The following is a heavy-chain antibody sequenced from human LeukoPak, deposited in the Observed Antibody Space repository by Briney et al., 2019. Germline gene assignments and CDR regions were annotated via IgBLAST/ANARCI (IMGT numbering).Heavy chain of an antibody. V-gene: IGHV3-23*01. Sequence: GGSLRLSCAASGFTFSSYAMSWVRQAPGKGLEWVSSITANGGGTYYADSVKGRFSISRDNSRNTLYLQVTSLRAEGTAVYYCAKLTSDTMVRGVTTDYWGQGTLVTVSS. D-gene: IGHD3-10*01. J-gene: IGHJ4*02. CDR1: GFTFSSYA. CDR2: ITANGGGT. CDR3: AKLTSDTMVRGVTTDY.